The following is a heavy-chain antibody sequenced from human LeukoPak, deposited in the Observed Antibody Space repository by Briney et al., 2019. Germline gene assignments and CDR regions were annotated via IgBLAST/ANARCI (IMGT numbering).Heavy chain of an antibody. CDR3: ARGPYTDY. D-gene: IGHD4-11*01. Sequence: GGSLRLSCAASGFTFSSYGMSWVRQAPGKGLEWVSAISGSGGSTYYADSVKGRFTISRDNAKNSLSLQMNSLRAEDTAVYYCARGPYTDYWGQGTLVTVSS. CDR2: ISGSGGST. CDR1: GFTFSSYG. V-gene: IGHV3-23*01. J-gene: IGHJ4*02.